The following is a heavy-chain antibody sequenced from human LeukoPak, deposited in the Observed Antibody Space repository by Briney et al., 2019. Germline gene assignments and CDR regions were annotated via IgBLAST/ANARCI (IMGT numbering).Heavy chain of an antibody. V-gene: IGHV3-21*01. J-gene: IGHJ4*02. CDR3: ARDRCSSTSCYMDY. CDR2: ISSSSSYI. CDR1: GFTLCRYS. D-gene: IGHD2-2*02. Sequence: PGGSLSLSCALSGFTLCRYSMNWVPQSPGKGREWVSFISSSSSYISYADSVKSRFTISRDNAKNTLYLQMNSLRAEDTAVYYCARDRCSSTSCYMDYWGQGTLVTVSA.